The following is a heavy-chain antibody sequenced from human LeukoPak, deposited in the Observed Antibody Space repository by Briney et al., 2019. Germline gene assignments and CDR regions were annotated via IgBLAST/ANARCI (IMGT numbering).Heavy chain of an antibody. Sequence: PGGSLRLSCAASGFTFDDYTMHWVRQAPGKGLEWVSSISSSSSYIYYADSVKGRFTISRDNAKNSLYLQMNSLRAEDTAVYYCARDAPDKNAPGYYYYYYMDVWGKGTTVTVSS. D-gene: IGHD1-14*01. V-gene: IGHV3-21*01. CDR1: GFTFDDYT. CDR3: ARDAPDKNAPGYYYYYYMDV. CDR2: ISSSSSYI. J-gene: IGHJ6*03.